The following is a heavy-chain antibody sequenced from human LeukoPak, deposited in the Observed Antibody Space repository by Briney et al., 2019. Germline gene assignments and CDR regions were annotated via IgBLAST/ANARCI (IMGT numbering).Heavy chain of an antibody. CDR1: GDSISDYY. D-gene: IGHD5-24*01. CDR3: ARGLEELDY. V-gene: IGHV4-59*01. Sequence: SETLSLTCTVSGDSISDYYWSWIRQPPGKGLEWIGHVYYSGNTNYNPSLQGRVTISVDTSKNQFSLKLSSVTAADTAVYYCARGLEELDYWGQGTLVTVSS. CDR2: VYYSGNT. J-gene: IGHJ4*02.